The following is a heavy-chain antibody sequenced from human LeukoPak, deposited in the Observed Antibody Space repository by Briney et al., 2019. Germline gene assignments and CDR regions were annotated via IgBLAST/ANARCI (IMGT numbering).Heavy chain of an antibody. V-gene: IGHV4-39*01. CDR2: IYYSGST. Sequence: SGTLSLTCTVSGGSISSSSYYWGWIRQPPGKGLEWIGSIYYSGSTYYNPSLKSRVTISVDTSKNQFSLKLSSVTAADTAVYYCPRRPVTTKGTNWFDPWGQGTLVTVSS. J-gene: IGHJ5*02. CDR1: GGSISSSSYY. D-gene: IGHD4-17*01. CDR3: PRRPVTTKGTNWFDP.